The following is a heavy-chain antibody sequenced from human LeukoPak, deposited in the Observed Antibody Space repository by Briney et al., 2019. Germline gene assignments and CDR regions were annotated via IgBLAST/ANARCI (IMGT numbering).Heavy chain of an antibody. D-gene: IGHD3-22*01. Sequence: PSETLSLTCTVSGGSISSSSHYWGWIRQPPGKGLERIGTMYYSGSTYYNPSLKSRATISVDTPSNQLSLRLSSVTAADTAVYYCARHRGSSDSYSSFDYWGQGALVTVSS. V-gene: IGHV4-39*01. CDR2: MYYSGST. CDR1: GGSISSSSHY. J-gene: IGHJ4*02. CDR3: ARHRGSSDSYSSFDY.